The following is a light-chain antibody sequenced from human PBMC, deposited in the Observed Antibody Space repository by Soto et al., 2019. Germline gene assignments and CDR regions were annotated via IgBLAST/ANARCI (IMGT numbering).Light chain of an antibody. J-gene: IGLJ3*02. Sequence: SYELTQPPSVSVAPGQTARITCGGNNIGSKSVHWYQQKPGQAPVLVVYDDSDRPPGIPERFSCSNSGNTATLTISTVEAEDDADYYCQVGDMSSHLVFGGGTKLTVL. V-gene: IGLV3-21*02. CDR3: QVGDMSSHLV. CDR2: DDS. CDR1: NIGSKS.